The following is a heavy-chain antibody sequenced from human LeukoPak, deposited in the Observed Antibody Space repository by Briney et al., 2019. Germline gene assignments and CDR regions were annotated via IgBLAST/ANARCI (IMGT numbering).Heavy chain of an antibody. J-gene: IGHJ3*02. V-gene: IGHV3-23*01. CDR3: ARDMNDYGGNGGAFDI. Sequence: GGSLRLSCAASGFTFSSYAMSWVRQAPGMGLEWVSGISGSGDNTYYADSVKGRFPISRDNSKNTLYLQMNSLRAEDTAVYYCARDMNDYGGNGGAFDIWGQGTMVTVSS. CDR1: GFTFSSYA. D-gene: IGHD4-23*01. CDR2: ISGSGDNT.